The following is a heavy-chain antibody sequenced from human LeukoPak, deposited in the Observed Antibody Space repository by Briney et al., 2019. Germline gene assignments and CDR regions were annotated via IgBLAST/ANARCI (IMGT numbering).Heavy chain of an antibody. Sequence: PGGSLRLSCAASGFTFSRNAMTWVRQAPGKGLERVSSITGSGTTTYYADSVKGRFTISRDNSNNTLSLQMNSLRAEDTAVYYCANIATVTPGHWGQGTLVIVSS. CDR1: GFTFSRNA. CDR3: ANIATVTPGH. V-gene: IGHV3-23*01. D-gene: IGHD4-17*01. J-gene: IGHJ4*02. CDR2: ITGSGTTT.